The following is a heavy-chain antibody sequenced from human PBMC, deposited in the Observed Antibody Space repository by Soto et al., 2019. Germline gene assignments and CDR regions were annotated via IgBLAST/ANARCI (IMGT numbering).Heavy chain of an antibody. V-gene: IGHV4-34*01. D-gene: IGHD3-3*01. CDR2: IHHSGST. CDR1: GGSFDGYY. Sequence: PSETLSLTXALYGGSFDGYYWSWIRQSPGKGLEWIGEIHHSGSTKYNPSLKSRVSLSVDTSTKQFSPKMTSMTAADRGVYYCARGVDSWSGYLFWGQGTPVTVSS. J-gene: IGHJ4*02. CDR3: ARGVDSWSGYLF.